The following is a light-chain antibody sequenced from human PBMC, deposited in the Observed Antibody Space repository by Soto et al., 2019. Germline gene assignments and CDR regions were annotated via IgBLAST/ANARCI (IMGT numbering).Light chain of an antibody. Sequence: EIVLTQSPGTLSLSPGERATLSCRSSQSFSSTYLAWYQQKPGQAPRLLIYGASSRATGIPDRFSGGGSGTDCSLTISRLDPEDVAVYYCQQYSSSPITFGQGTRLEI. CDR1: QSFSSTY. CDR2: GAS. CDR3: QQYSSSPIT. V-gene: IGKV3-20*01. J-gene: IGKJ5*01.